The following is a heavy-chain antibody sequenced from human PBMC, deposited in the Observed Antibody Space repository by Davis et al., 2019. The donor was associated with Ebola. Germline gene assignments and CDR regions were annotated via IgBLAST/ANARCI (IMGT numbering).Heavy chain of an antibody. V-gene: IGHV1-2*06. D-gene: IGHD4-11*01. Sequence: ASVPVPRKASLYTFTGYYMHWLRPPPAQGVGGMGRINPNSGGTNYAQKFQGRVTMTSDTSISTAYMELSRLRSDDTAVYYCARDLQYRELGWFDPWGQGTLVTVSS. CDR2: INPNSGGT. J-gene: IGHJ5*02. CDR3: ARDLQYRELGWFDP. CDR1: LYTFTGYY.